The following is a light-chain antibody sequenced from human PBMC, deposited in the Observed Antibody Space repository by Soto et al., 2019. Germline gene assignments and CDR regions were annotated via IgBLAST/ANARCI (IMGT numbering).Light chain of an antibody. V-gene: IGKV3-15*01. CDR1: QSVRSN. Sequence: EIVMTQSPATLSVSPGERATLSCRASQSVRSNLAWYQQKPGQAPRLLIYGASTRATGIPARFSGSGSGTEFTPTISSLQSEDFAVYYCQQYSNWPPGTFGQGTKVDI. J-gene: IGKJ1*01. CDR3: QQYSNWPPGT. CDR2: GAS.